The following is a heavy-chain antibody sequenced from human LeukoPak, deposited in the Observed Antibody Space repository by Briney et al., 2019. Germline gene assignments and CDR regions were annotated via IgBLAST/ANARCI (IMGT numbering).Heavy chain of an antibody. CDR2: IYYSGST. CDR1: GGSISSGGYY. Sequence: KPSETLSLTCTVSGGSISSGGYYWRWIRQHPGKGLEWIGYIYYSGSTYYNPSLKSRVTISVDTSKNQFSLKLSSVTAADTAVYYCAREALRAYGAAWFDYWGQGTLVTVSS. CDR3: AREALRAYGAAWFDY. J-gene: IGHJ4*02. D-gene: IGHD2-21*01. V-gene: IGHV4-31*03.